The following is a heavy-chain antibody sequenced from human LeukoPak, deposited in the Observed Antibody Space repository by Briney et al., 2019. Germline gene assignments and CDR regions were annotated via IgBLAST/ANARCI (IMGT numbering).Heavy chain of an antibody. CDR2: LNPNSGNT. CDR3: ARGLRYCSAGSCYFSPPYYYYMDV. V-gene: IGHV1-8*01. CDR1: GYTFTSYD. Sequence: GASVKVSCKASGYTFTSYDINWVRQATGQGLEWMGWLNPNSGNTGYAQNFQGRVTMTRNTSRSTAYMELSSLRSEDTAIYYCARGLRYCSAGSCYFSPPYYYYMDVWGKGTTVTISS. J-gene: IGHJ6*03. D-gene: IGHD2-15*01.